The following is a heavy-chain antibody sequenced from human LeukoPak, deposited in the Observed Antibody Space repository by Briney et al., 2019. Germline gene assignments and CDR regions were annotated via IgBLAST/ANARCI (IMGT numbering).Heavy chain of an antibody. CDR1: GYTFTDYY. CDR3: ARDAGAAAGFDY. D-gene: IGHD6-13*01. Sequence: ASVKVSCKASGYTFTDYYMHWVRQAPGQGLEWMGWINPNSGGTNYAQKFQGRVTMTRDTSISTAYMELSRLTSDDTAVYYCARDAGAAAGFDYWGQGTLVTVSS. J-gene: IGHJ4*02. CDR2: INPNSGGT. V-gene: IGHV1-2*02.